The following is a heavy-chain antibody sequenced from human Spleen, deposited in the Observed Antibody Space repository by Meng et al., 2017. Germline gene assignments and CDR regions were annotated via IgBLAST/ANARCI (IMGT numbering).Heavy chain of an antibody. D-gene: IGHD4-11*01. CDR2: INHSGST. V-gene: IGHV4-34*01. J-gene: IGHJ4*02. Sequence: QVQLQKWGDGLWKPSETLSLTFVVSGGSFSDYYWSWIRQPPGKGLEWIGEINHSGSTNYNPSLESRATISVDTSQNNLSLKLSSVTAADSAVYYCARGPTTMAHDFDYWGQGTLVTVSS. CDR3: ARGPTTMAHDFDY. CDR1: GGSFSDYY.